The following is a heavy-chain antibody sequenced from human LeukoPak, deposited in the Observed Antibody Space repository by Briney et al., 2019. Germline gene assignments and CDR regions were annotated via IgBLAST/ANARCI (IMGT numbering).Heavy chain of an antibody. Sequence: GGSLRLSCAASGFTFSTYRMSWVRQAPGKGLEWVANIKQDGSEKHYVDSVKGRFTISRDNAKNSLYLQMSSLRAEDTAVYYCTRTYYDILTGYNPYFDYWGQGTLVTVSS. CDR2: IKQDGSEK. D-gene: IGHD3-9*01. CDR1: GFTFSTYR. CDR3: TRTYYDILTGYNPYFDY. J-gene: IGHJ4*02. V-gene: IGHV3-7*01.